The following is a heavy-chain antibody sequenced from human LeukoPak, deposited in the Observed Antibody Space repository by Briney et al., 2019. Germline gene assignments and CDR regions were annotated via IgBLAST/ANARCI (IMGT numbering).Heavy chain of an antibody. D-gene: IGHD3-10*01. CDR2: INWNGGST. CDR3: ARDGSGSYYLSYYGMDV. Sequence: GGSLRLSCAASGFTFDDYGMSWARRAPGKGLEWVSGINWNGGSTGYADSVKGRFTISRDNAKNSLYLQMNSLRAEDTALYHCARDGSGSYYLSYYGMDVWGQGTTVTVSS. CDR1: GFTFDDYG. V-gene: IGHV3-20*01. J-gene: IGHJ6*02.